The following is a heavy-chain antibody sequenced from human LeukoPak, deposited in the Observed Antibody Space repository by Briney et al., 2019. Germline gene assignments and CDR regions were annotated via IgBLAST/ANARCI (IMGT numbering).Heavy chain of an antibody. J-gene: IGHJ4*02. D-gene: IGHD2-15*01. CDR3: ARSGTLVVVAATGFDY. CDR1: GGSFSGYY. CDR2: INHSGST. Sequence: SETLSLTCAGYGGSFSGYYWSWIRQPPGKGLEWIGEINHSGSTNYNPSLKSRVTISVDTSKNQFSLKLSSVTAADTAVYYCARSGTLVVVAATGFDYWGQGTLVTVSS. V-gene: IGHV4-34*01.